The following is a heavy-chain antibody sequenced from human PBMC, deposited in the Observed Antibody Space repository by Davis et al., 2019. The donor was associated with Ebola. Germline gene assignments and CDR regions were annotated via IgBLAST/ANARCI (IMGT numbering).Heavy chain of an antibody. CDR3: AREAAARTALYFDGMDV. Sequence: GESLKISCVASGFTFSDYYMGWIRQAPGKGLEWVSYISSRSSYTNYADSVKGRFTISRDDAKNSLYLQMNSLRAEDTAVYYCAREAAARTALYFDGMDVWGQGTTVTVSS. J-gene: IGHJ6*02. CDR1: GFTFSDYY. CDR2: ISSRSSYT. D-gene: IGHD6-13*01. V-gene: IGHV3-11*06.